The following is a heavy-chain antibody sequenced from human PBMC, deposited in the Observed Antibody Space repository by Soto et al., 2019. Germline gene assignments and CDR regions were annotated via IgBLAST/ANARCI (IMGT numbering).Heavy chain of an antibody. Sequence: LTCTVSGGSVSSGDYYWSWIRQPPGKGLEWIGYIYYSGSTNYNPSLKSRVSISLDTSKNQFSLRLTSVTAADTAVYYCARIPVDTYMINWFDPWGQGTLVTVSS. CDR1: GGSVSSGDYY. J-gene: IGHJ5*02. CDR2: IYYSGST. V-gene: IGHV4-61*08. D-gene: IGHD5-18*01. CDR3: ARIPVDTYMINWFDP.